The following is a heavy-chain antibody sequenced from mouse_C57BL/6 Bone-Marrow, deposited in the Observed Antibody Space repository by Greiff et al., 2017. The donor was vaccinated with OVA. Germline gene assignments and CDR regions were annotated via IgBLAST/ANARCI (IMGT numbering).Heavy chain of an antibody. CDR3: ARDEIGNYDY. V-gene: IGHV1-81*01. Sequence: VQLVESGAELARPGASVKLSCKASGYTFTSYGISWVKQRTGQGLEWIGEIYPRSGNTYYNEKFKGKATLTADKSSSTAYMELRSLTSEDSAVYFCARDEIGNYDYWGQGTTLTVSS. CDR1: GYTFTSYG. D-gene: IGHD2-1*01. J-gene: IGHJ2*01. CDR2: IYPRSGNT.